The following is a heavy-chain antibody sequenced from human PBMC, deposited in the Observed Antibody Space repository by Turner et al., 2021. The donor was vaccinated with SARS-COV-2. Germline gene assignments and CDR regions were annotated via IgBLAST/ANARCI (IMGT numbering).Heavy chain of an antibody. V-gene: IGHV4-39*01. Sequence: QLQLQESGPGLVKPSETLSLTCAVSGGSISTTNHYWGWSRQPPGKGLEWIGSIAYTGRTFYTPSLKSRVTLTRDTSKNHFSLKVTSVTAADTAVYYCARQGGVDYWGQGTLVTVSS. CDR1: GGSISTTNHY. J-gene: IGHJ4*02. CDR2: IAYTGRT. CDR3: ARQGGVDY.